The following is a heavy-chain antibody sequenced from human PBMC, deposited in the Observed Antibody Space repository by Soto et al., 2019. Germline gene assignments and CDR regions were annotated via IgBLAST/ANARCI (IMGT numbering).Heavy chain of an antibody. V-gene: IGHV4-59*01. D-gene: IGHD3-10*01. CDR3: ARFGGTHFDY. Sequence: LSLTCTVSGGSISSYYWSWIRQPPGKGLEWIGYIYYSGSTNYNPSLKSRVTISVDTSKNQFSLKLSSVTAADTAVYYCARFGGTHFDYWGQGTLVTVSS. J-gene: IGHJ4*02. CDR1: GGSISSYY. CDR2: IYYSGST.